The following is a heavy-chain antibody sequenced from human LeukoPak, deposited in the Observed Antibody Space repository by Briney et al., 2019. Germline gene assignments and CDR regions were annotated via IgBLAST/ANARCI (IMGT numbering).Heavy chain of an antibody. CDR3: ARGACGASVDLEK. J-gene: IGHJ4*02. CDR2: INSDGTDT. CDR1: GFTLSSFW. V-gene: IGHV3-74*01. D-gene: IGHD2-21*01. Sequence: GGSLRLSCATSGFTLSSFWMHWVRQPPGKGLVWVSRINSDGTDTNYADSGKGRFTISRDNYKNTVYLQMNSLTAEDTAVYYYARGACGASVDLEKWGPGALVTVSS.